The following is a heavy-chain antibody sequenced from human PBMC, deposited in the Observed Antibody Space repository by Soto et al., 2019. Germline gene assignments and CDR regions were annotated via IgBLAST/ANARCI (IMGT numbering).Heavy chain of an antibody. CDR2: IIPIFGTA. Sequence: GASVKVSCKASGGTFSSYAISWVRQAPGQGLEWMGGIIPIFGTANYAQKFQGRVTITADESTSTAYMELSSLRSEDTAVYYCARISTIFGVVIAYYNGIDVWGQGTTVTVSS. D-gene: IGHD3-3*01. J-gene: IGHJ6*02. CDR1: GGTFSSYA. V-gene: IGHV1-69*13. CDR3: ARISTIFGVVIAYYNGIDV.